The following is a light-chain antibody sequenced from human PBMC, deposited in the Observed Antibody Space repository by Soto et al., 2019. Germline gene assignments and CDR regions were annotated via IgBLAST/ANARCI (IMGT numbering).Light chain of an antibody. CDR1: SSDVGSYNA. V-gene: IGLV2-23*01. J-gene: IGLJ3*02. CDR2: EGN. Sequence: QSALTQPASESGSPGQSITISCTGSSSDVGSYNAVSWYQQHPGKAPKLMIYEGNKRPSGVSNRFSGSKSGNTASLTISGLQAEDEAAYYCCSYAGSGAWVFGGGTKVTVL. CDR3: CSYAGSGAWV.